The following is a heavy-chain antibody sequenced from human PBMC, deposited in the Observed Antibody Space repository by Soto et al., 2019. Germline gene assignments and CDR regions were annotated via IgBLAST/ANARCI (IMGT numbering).Heavy chain of an antibody. CDR3: AMEYCSSTSCYRDY. CDR1: GGTFSSYT. Sequence: QVQLVQSGAEVKKPGSSVKVSCKASGGTFSSYTISWVRQAPGQGLEWMGRIIPILGIANYAQKFQGRVTITADKSTSTAYVELSSLGSGDTAVYYCAMEYCSSTSCYRDYWGQGTLVTVSS. J-gene: IGHJ4*02. V-gene: IGHV1-69*02. CDR2: IIPILGIA. D-gene: IGHD2-2*02.